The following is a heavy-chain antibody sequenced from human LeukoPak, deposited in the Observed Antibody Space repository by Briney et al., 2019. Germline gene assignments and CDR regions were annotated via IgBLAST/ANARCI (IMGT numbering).Heavy chain of an antibody. CDR1: GFNFSSYS. J-gene: IGHJ4*02. V-gene: IGHV3-23*01. CDR2: ITGSGVGS. CDR3: AKEYYYDF. Sequence: PGGSLRLSCAASGFNFSSYSMNWVRQAPGKGLEWVSCITGSGVGSYYADSVKGRFTISRDNSKNTLYLQMDSLRGEDTAVYYCAKEYYYDFWGQGALVTVSS.